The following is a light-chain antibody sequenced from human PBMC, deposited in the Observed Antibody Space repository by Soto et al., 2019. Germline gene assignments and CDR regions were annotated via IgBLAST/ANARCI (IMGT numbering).Light chain of an antibody. CDR1: QGISSY. CDR2: TAS. Sequence: IRMTQSPSSFSASTGDRVTITCRASQGISSYLAWYQQKPGKAPKLLIYTASTLQSGVPSRFSGSGSGADFTLTIRSLQPEDSATYYCLHDYSYPRTFGQGTKVDIK. CDR3: LHDYSYPRT. J-gene: IGKJ1*01. V-gene: IGKV1-8*01.